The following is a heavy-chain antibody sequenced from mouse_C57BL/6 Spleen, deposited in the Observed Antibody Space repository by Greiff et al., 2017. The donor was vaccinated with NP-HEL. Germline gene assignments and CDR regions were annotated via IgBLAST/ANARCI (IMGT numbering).Heavy chain of an antibody. V-gene: IGHV1-39*01. D-gene: IGHD1-1*01. J-gene: IGHJ2*01. Sequence: VQLKESGPELVKPGASVKISCKASGYSFTDYNMNWVKQSNGKSLEWIGVINPNYGTTSYNQKFKGKATLTVDQSSSTVYMQLNSLTSEDSAVYYCARSPITTVVGDYFDYWGQGTTLTVSS. CDR1: GYSFTDYN. CDR2: INPNYGTT. CDR3: ARSPITTVVGDYFDY.